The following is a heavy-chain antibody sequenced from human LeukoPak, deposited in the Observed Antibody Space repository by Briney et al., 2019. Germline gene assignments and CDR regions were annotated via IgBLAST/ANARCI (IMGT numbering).Heavy chain of an antibody. D-gene: IGHD6-19*01. Sequence: GGSLRLSCAASGFTFSSYSMNWVRQAPGKGLEWVSSISSSSSYIYYADSVKGRFTISRDNAKNSLYLQMNSLRAEDTAVYYCARDQGDSSGWCQGIDYWGQGTLVTVSS. CDR1: GFTFSSYS. J-gene: IGHJ4*02. V-gene: IGHV3-21*01. CDR2: ISSSSSYI. CDR3: ARDQGDSSGWCQGIDY.